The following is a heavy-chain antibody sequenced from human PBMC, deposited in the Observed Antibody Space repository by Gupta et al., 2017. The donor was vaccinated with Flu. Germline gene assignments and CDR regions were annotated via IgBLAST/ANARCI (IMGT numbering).Heavy chain of an antibody. Sequence: GQGLEWMGGIIPILGTANYPQKFQGRVTITADKSTSTAYMELSSLRSEDTAVYYCARVGCGGDCYHFTWFDPWGQGTLVTVSS. J-gene: IGHJ5*02. CDR2: IIPILGTA. V-gene: IGHV1-69*06. D-gene: IGHD2-21*01. CDR3: ARVGCGGDCYHFTWFDP.